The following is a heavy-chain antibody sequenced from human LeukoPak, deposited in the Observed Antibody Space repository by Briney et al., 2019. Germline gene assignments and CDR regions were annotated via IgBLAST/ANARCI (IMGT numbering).Heavy chain of an antibody. V-gene: IGHV3-21*01. Sequence: GGPLRLSCAASGFTFSSYSMNWVRQAPGKGLEWVSSISSSSSYIYYADSVKGRFTISRDNAKNSLYLQMNSLRAEDTAVYYCARDQESGVQLWLEDYWGQGTLVTVSS. CDR3: ARDQESGVQLWLEDY. J-gene: IGHJ4*02. CDR2: ISSSSSYI. D-gene: IGHD5-18*01. CDR1: GFTFSSYS.